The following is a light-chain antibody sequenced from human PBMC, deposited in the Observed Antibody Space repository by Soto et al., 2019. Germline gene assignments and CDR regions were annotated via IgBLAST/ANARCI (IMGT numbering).Light chain of an antibody. V-gene: IGKV1-6*01. CDR3: LQDFNYPWT. CDR2: AAS. CDR1: QDIRND. Sequence: AIPMTQSPSSLSASVGDRVTITCRASQDIRNDLGWYQQKPGKTPKLLIFAASSLQSGVPSRFSGSGSGTDFTLTISNLQPEDFATYYCLQDFNYPWTFGQGTKVEIE. J-gene: IGKJ1*01.